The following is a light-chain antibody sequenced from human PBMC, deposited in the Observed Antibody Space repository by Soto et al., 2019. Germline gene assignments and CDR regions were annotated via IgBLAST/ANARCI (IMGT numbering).Light chain of an antibody. V-gene: IGLV2-14*01. Sequence: QSALTQPASVSGSPGQSIAISCTGSSSDIGIYKYVSWYQQHPGKVPKLIIYEVTNRPSGVSNRFSGSKSGNTASLTISGLQAEDEADYYCSSXTTSSTRVFGPGTKVTVL. J-gene: IGLJ1*01. CDR2: EVT. CDR1: SSDIGIYKY. CDR3: SSXTTSSTRV.